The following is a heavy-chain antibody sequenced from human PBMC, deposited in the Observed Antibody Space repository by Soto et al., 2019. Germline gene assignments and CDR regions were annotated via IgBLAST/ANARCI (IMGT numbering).Heavy chain of an antibody. V-gene: IGHV4-59*01. CDR3: ARESLLWFGEAQSGMDV. Sequence: SETLSLTCTVSGGSITNYYWNWIRQPPGRGLEWIGYIYYSGSTNYNPSLKSRVTISVDTSKNQFSLKLSSVTAADTAVYYCARESLLWFGEAQSGMDVWGQGTTVTVSS. J-gene: IGHJ6*02. CDR1: GGSITNYY. CDR2: IYYSGST. D-gene: IGHD3-10*01.